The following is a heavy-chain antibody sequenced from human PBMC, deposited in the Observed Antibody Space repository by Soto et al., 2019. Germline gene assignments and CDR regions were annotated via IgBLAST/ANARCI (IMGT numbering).Heavy chain of an antibody. J-gene: IGHJ4*02. D-gene: IGHD3-3*01. CDR1: GYTFTSYG. CDR3: ARVTNDFWSGYPADFDY. V-gene: IGHV1-18*01. Sequence: QVQLVQSGAEVKKPGASVKVSCKASGYTFTSYGISWVRQAPGQGLEWMGWISAYNGNTNYAQKLQGRVTMTTDTSTSTAYMELRSLRSDDTAVYYCARVTNDFWSGYPADFDYWGPGTLVTVSS. CDR2: ISAYNGNT.